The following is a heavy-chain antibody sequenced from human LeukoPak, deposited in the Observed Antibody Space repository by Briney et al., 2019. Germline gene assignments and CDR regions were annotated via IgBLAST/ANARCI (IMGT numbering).Heavy chain of an antibody. D-gene: IGHD6-6*01. J-gene: IGHJ6*03. CDR2: MNPNSGNT. CDR1: GYTFTSYD. Sequence: ASVKVSCKASGYTFTSYDINWVRQATGQGLEWMGWMNPNSGNTGYAQKFQGRVTMTRNTSISTAYMELSSLRSEDTAVYYCARDLEFIAARPERDYYYYYMDVWGKGTTVTVSS. CDR3: ARDLEFIAARPERDYYYYYMDV. V-gene: IGHV1-8*01.